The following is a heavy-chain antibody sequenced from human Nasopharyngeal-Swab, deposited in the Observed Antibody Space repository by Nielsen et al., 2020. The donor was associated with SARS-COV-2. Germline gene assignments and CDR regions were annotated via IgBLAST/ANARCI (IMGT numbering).Heavy chain of an antibody. D-gene: IGHD2-2*02. CDR1: GFTFSSYG. Sequence: GESLKISCAASGFTFSSYGMHWVRQAPGKGLEWVAVISYDGSNKYYADSVKGRFTISRDNSKNTLYLQMNSLRAEDTAVYYCARDISPRSVVPAAIPWFDPWGQGTLVTVSS. CDR2: ISYDGSNK. J-gene: IGHJ5*02. V-gene: IGHV3-30*03. CDR3: ARDISPRSVVPAAIPWFDP.